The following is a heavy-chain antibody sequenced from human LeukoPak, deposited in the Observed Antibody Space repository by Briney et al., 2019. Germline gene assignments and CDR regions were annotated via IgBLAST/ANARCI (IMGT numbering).Heavy chain of an antibody. Sequence: SQTLSLTCTVSGGSISSGDYYWSWIRQPPGKGLEWIGYIYYSGSTYYNPSLKSRVTISVDTSKNQFSLKLSSVTAADTAVYYCASFPIWFAQAPLIPHYFDYWGQGTLVTVSS. D-gene: IGHD3-10*01. CDR1: GGSISSGDYY. J-gene: IGHJ4*02. CDR3: ASFPIWFAQAPLIPHYFDY. V-gene: IGHV4-30-4*08. CDR2: IYYSGST.